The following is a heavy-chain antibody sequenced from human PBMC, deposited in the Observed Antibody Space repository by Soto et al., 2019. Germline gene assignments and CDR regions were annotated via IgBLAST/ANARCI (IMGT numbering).Heavy chain of an antibody. V-gene: IGHV2-5*02. Sequence: QITLKESGPPLVRPTQTLTLTCTVSGFSLDTWGVGVGWIRQSPGKAPEWLALIYWDDDKRYSPSLKNILTITKDTSKNQVVLTLTNMDPVDTVTYYCARALGSWGSYYFDHWGQGTLVTVSS. CDR2: IYWDDDK. CDR1: GFSLDTWGVG. D-gene: IGHD3-16*01. CDR3: ARALGSWGSYYFDH. J-gene: IGHJ4*02.